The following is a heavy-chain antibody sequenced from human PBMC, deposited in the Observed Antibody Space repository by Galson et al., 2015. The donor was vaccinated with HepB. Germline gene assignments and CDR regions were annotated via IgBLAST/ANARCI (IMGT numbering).Heavy chain of an antibody. J-gene: IGHJ6*02. V-gene: IGHV3-74*01. CDR2: INSDGSST. CDR3: AKGDVWGSAALNYGMDV. D-gene: IGHD3-16*01. Sequence: SLRLSCAASGFTFSSYWMHWVRQAPGKGLVWVSRINSDGSSTSYADSVKGRFTISRDNAKNTLYLQMYSLRAEDTAVYYCAKGDVWGSAALNYGMDVWGQGTTVTVSS. CDR1: GFTFSSYW.